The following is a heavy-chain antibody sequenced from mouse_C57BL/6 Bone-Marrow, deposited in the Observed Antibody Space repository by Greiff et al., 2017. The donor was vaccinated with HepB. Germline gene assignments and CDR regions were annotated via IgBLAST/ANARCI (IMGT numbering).Heavy chain of an antibody. J-gene: IGHJ3*01. Sequence: VHVKQSGAELVRPGASVKLSCTASGFNIKDDYMHWVKQRPEQGLEWIGWIDPENGDTEYASKFQGKATITADTSSNTAYLQLSSLTSEDTAVYYCSNQGAYWGQGTLVTVSA. CDR3: SNQGAY. CDR2: IDPENGDT. CDR1: GFNIKDDY. D-gene: IGHD3-2*02. V-gene: IGHV14-4*01.